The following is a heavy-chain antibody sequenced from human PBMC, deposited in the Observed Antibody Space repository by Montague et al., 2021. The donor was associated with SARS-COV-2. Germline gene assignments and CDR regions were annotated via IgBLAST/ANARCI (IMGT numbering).Heavy chain of an antibody. CDR2: TYYRSKRYN. CDR3: ARIPVGSKYYFDF. CDR1: GDSVSSNIAT. J-gene: IGHJ4*02. Sequence: CAISGDSVSSNIATWNWIRQSPSIGLEWLVRTYYRSKRYNDYAESVKSRITIDPDTSKHQFSLHLNSVTPEDTAVYYCARIPVGSKYYFDFWGQGTLVTVSS. D-gene: IGHD2-2*01. V-gene: IGHV6-1*01.